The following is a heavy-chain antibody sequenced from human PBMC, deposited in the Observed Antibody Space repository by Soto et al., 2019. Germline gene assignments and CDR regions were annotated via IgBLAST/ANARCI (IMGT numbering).Heavy chain of an antibody. CDR2: IIPIFGTA. D-gene: IGHD6-13*01. V-gene: IGHV1-69*13. J-gene: IGHJ6*02. CDR3: ARAAAAGPGGYYYYGMDV. Sequence: RASVKVSCKASGGTFSSYAISWVRQAPGQGLEWMGGIIPIFGTANYAQKFQGRVTITADESTSTAYMELSSLRSEDTAVYYCARAAAAGPGGYYYYGMDVWGQGTTVTVSS. CDR1: GGTFSSYA.